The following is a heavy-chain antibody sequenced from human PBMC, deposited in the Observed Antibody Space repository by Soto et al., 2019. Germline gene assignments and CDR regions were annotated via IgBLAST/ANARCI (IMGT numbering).Heavy chain of an antibody. Sequence: SVKVSCKASGGTFRSYTISWLRQAPGQGLEWMGRIIPILGIANYAQKFQGRVTITADESTSTAYMELSSLRSEDTAVYYCASVGDGYNYNSYGMDVWGQGTTAT. CDR1: GGTFRSYT. D-gene: IGHD5-12*01. J-gene: IGHJ6*02. CDR2: IIPILGIA. V-gene: IGHV1-69*02. CDR3: ASVGDGYNYNSYGMDV.